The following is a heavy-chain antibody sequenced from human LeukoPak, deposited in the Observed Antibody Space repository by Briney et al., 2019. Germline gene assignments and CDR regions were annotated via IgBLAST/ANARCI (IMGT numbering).Heavy chain of an antibody. CDR2: IKQDVSGY. Sequence: GGSLRLSCAASGFTFSSYSVSWVRQAPGKGLEWVATIKQDVSGYYYVDSVKGRFTISRDNAKNSLYLQMSSLRAEETAVYYCARAHIEAAGAWYFDLWGRGTQVTVSS. CDR3: ARAHIEAAGAWYFDL. J-gene: IGHJ2*01. D-gene: IGHD6-13*01. V-gene: IGHV3-7*01. CDR1: GFTFSSYS.